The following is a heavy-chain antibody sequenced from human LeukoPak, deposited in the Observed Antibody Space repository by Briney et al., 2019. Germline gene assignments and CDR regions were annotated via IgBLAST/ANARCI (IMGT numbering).Heavy chain of an antibody. CDR1: GSSIRSGYH. D-gene: IGHD4-17*01. Sequence: SETLSLTCTVSGSSIRSGYHWAWIRQPPVKGLEWIGNIYHSGNTYYNPSLKSRVTISVDMSKNQFSLRLSSVTAADTAVYYCARDYNRNNFYGDYRYFLHWGQGTLVTVSS. J-gene: IGHJ1*01. V-gene: IGHV4-38-2*02. CDR2: IYHSGNT. CDR3: ARDYNRNNFYGDYRYFLH.